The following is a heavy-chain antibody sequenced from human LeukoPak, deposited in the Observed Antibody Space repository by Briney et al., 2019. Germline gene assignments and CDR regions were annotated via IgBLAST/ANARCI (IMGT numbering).Heavy chain of an antibody. CDR2: IVVGSGNT. J-gene: IGHJ4*02. Sequence: SVKVSCKASGFTFTSSAVQWVRQARGQRLEWIGWIVVGSGNTNYAQKFQERVTITRDMSTSTAYMELSSLRSEDTAVYYCAAALFEKGCCTNGVCYGGLDYWGQGTLVTVSS. CDR1: GFTFTSSA. D-gene: IGHD2-8*01. V-gene: IGHV1-58*01. CDR3: AAALFEKGCCTNGVCYGGLDY.